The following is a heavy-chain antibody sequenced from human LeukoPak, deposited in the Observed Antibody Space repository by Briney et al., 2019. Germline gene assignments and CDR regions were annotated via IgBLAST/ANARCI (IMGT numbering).Heavy chain of an antibody. V-gene: IGHV4-34*01. Sequence: PSETLSLTCAVSGGSFSGYYWSWIRQPPGKGLEWSGEINHSGSTNYNPSLKSRVTISVDTSKNQFSLKLSSVTAADTAVYYCARTPRSRYSSSSGAFDIWGQGTMVTVSS. D-gene: IGHD6-6*01. CDR2: INHSGST. J-gene: IGHJ3*02. CDR3: ARTPRSRYSSSSGAFDI. CDR1: GGSFSGYY.